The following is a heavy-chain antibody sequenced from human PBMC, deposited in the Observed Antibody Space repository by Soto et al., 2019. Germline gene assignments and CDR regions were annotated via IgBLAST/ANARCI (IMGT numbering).Heavy chain of an antibody. CDR2: IYTSEVT. V-gene: IGHV4-4*07. CDR1: GASISSFY. CDR3: AGGITGYYYDRDV. Sequence: ETLSLTCTVSGASISSFYWSWIRQLAGKGLEWIGRIYTSEVTNYNPSLKSRVTMSVDTSKNQFSLKLSSVTAADTAVYYCAGGITGYYYDRDVWGQVTTVTVSS. J-gene: IGHJ6*02. D-gene: IGHD3-16*01.